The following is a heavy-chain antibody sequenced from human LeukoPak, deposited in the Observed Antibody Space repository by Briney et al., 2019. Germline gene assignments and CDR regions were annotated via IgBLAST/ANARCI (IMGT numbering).Heavy chain of an antibody. J-gene: IGHJ2*01. CDR3: ARAAESYWYFDL. V-gene: IGHV4-30-2*01. CDR1: GGSISSGGYS. Sequence: SETLSLTCTVSGGSISSGGYSWSWIRQPPGKGLEWIGYIYHSGSTYYNPSLKSRVTVSVDRSKNQFSLKLSSVTAADTAVYYCARAAESYWYFDLWGRGTLVTVSS. CDR2: IYHSGST.